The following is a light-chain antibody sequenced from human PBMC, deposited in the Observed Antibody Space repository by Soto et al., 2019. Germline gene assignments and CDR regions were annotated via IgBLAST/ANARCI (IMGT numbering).Light chain of an antibody. V-gene: IGKV3-15*01. CDR2: GAW. J-gene: IGKJ2*01. Sequence: EIVMTQSPATLSVSPGERATLSCRARQSVGSNLAWYQQKPGQAPRLLIFGAWNRATDIPARFSGSGSGTEFTLTISSRQSEDYAVYYCQQYNDWRTFGQGTKLEIK. CDR3: QQYNDWRT. CDR1: QSVGSN.